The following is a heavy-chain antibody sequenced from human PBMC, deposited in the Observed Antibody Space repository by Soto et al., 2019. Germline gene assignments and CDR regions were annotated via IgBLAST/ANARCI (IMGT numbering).Heavy chain of an antibody. D-gene: IGHD2-2*02. J-gene: IGHJ6*02. Sequence: PSETLSLTCTVSGGSVSSGSYYWSWIRQPPGKGLEWIGYIYYSGSTNYNPSLKSRVTISVDTSKNQFSLKLSSVTAADTAVYYCAVGYCSSTSCYTGYYGMDVWGQGTTVTVSS. V-gene: IGHV4-61*01. CDR2: IYYSGST. CDR3: AVGYCSSTSCYTGYYGMDV. CDR1: GGSVSSGSYY.